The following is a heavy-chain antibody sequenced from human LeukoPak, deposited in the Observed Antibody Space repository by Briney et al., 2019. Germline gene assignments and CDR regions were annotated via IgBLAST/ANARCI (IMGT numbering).Heavy chain of an antibody. Sequence: GGSLRLSCAASGFTFSDYYMSWIRQAPGKGLEWVSYISSSGSTIYYADSVKGRFTISRDNAKNSLYLQMNSLRAEDTAVYYCARAGYCSSTSCYKGGDAFDIWGQGTMVTVSS. CDR2: ISSSGSTI. V-gene: IGHV3-11*04. J-gene: IGHJ3*02. D-gene: IGHD2-2*02. CDR1: GFTFSDYY. CDR3: ARAGYCSSTSCYKGGDAFDI.